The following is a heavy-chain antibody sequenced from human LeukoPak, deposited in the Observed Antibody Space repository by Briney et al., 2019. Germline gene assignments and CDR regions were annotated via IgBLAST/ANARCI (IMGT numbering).Heavy chain of an antibody. J-gene: IGHJ6*03. V-gene: IGHV1-2*02. D-gene: IGHD6-19*01. CDR1: GYTFTGYY. CDR3: ARECIAVAGGGPHYYYYYMDV. Sequence: ASVKVSCKASGYTFTGYYMHWVRQAPGQGLEWMGWINPNSGGTNYAQKFQGRVTMTRDTSISTAYMELSRLRSDDTAVYYCARECIAVAGGGPHYYYYYMDVWGKGTTVNVSS. CDR2: INPNSGGT.